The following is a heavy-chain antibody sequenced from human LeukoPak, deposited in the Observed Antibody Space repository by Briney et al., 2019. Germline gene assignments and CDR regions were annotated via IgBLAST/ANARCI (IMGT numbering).Heavy chain of an antibody. CDR2: INGGSGNT. J-gene: IGHJ4*02. V-gene: IGHV1-3*01. CDR3: ANPRYDSSGYYYVD. D-gene: IGHD3-22*01. CDR1: GYTFTSYT. Sequence: ASVKVSCKASGYTFTSYTMHWLRQAPGQRLDWMGWINGGSGNTKYSPEFQGRVTITRDTSASTAYMELSSLRSEDTAVYYCANPRYDSSGYYYVDWGQGTLVTVSS.